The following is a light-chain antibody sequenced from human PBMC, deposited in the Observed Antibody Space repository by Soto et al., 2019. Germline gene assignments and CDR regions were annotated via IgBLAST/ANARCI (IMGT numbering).Light chain of an antibody. CDR2: ATS. J-gene: IGKJ1*01. CDR3: QQSYNTPPLT. Sequence: DVQMTQSPSSLSASVGDRVTITCRAGQTIYNSLNWYQHKPGKAPKLLIYATSNLQSGVPSRFTGSGSGTDFTLTISDLQPDDFATYYCQQSYNTPPLTFGQGTKVEFK. CDR1: QTIYNS. V-gene: IGKV1-39*01.